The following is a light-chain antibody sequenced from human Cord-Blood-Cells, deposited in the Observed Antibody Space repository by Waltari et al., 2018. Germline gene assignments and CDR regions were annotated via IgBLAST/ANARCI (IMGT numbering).Light chain of an antibody. CDR2: DVS. J-gene: IGLJ1*01. CDR3: SSYTSSSTWV. Sequence: QSALTQPASVSGSPGQSITISCTGTSSDVGGYNYVSWYQQHPGKAPKLMSYDVSKRPSGVSNRFSGSKSGNTASLTISGLQAEDEADYYCSSYTSSSTWVFGTGTKVTVL. CDR1: SSDVGGYNY. V-gene: IGLV2-14*01.